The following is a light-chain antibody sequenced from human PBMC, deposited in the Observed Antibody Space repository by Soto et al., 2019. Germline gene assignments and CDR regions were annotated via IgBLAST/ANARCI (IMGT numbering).Light chain of an antibody. J-gene: IGKJ4*01. CDR1: QSVSSSY. Sequence: TPGTPSLSPEERANLACRARQSVSSSYLAWYQQKPGQAPRLLIYGASTRATGIQARFSGGGSGTEFTLTTSSRLSLESPDSYCPDHNNYHPLSFGGGTKVDIK. CDR2: GAS. CDR3: PDHNNYHPLS. V-gene: IGKV3-15*01.